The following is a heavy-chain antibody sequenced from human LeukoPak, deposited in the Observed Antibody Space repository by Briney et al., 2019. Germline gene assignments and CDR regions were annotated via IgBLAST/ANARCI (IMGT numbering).Heavy chain of an antibody. D-gene: IGHD4-17*01. Sequence: SETLSLTCTVSGGSINNGDNYWSWIRQPPGKGLEWIGFIYYRGTAYYNSSLKSRVTISIDTSKNHFSLKLSSVTAADTAVYYCATYFYGEYGSYYFDYWGQGTLVTVSS. V-gene: IGHV4-30-4*01. CDR2: IYYRGTA. CDR1: GGSINNGDNY. CDR3: ATYFYGEYGSYYFDY. J-gene: IGHJ4*02.